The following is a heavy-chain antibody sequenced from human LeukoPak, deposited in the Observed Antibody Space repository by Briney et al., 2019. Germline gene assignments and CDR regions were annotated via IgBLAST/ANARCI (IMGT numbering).Heavy chain of an antibody. CDR1: GYTFTGYY. J-gene: IGHJ4*02. D-gene: IGHD2-8*01. V-gene: IGHV1-2*02. Sequence: ASVKVSCKASGYTFTGYYMHWVRQAPGQGLEWMGWINPNSGGTNYAQKFQGRVTMTRDTSISTAYMELSRLRSDDTAVYYCARANVSQAGVGYWGQGTLVTVSS. CDR3: ARANVSQAGVGY. CDR2: INPNSGGT.